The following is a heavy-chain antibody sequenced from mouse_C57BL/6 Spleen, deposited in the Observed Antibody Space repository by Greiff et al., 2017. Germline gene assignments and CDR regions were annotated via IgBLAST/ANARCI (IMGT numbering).Heavy chain of an antibody. CDR2: ISSVSSTI. Sequence: EVKLMESGGGLVKPGGSLKLSCAASGFTFSDYGMHWVRQAPEKGLEWVAYISSVSSTIYYADTVKGRFTISRDNAKNTLFLQMTSLRSEDTAMYYCARWHYGSSSYYFDYWGQGTTLTVSS. D-gene: IGHD1-1*01. CDR1: GFTFSDYG. V-gene: IGHV5-17*01. CDR3: ARWHYGSSSYYFDY. J-gene: IGHJ2*01.